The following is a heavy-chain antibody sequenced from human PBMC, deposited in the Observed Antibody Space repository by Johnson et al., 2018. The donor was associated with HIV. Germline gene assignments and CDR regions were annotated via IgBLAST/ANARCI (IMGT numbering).Heavy chain of an antibody. J-gene: IGHJ3*02. V-gene: IGHV3-74*02. CDR3: ASGGSRYSGSYLSDAFDI. Sequence: VQLVESGGGVVQPGGSLRLSCAASGFSFSSHWMVWVRQAPGKGLVCVSRINSDGSSTSYADSVKGRLTISRDNAKHTLYLQMNSLRAEDTAVYYCASGGSRYSGSYLSDAFDIWGQGTMVTVSS. CDR2: INSDGSST. CDR1: GFSFSSHW. D-gene: IGHD1-26*01.